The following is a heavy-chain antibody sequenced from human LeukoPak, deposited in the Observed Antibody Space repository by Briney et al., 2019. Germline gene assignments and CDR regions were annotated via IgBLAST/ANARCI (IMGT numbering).Heavy chain of an antibody. J-gene: IGHJ4*02. CDR2: ISYDGSNK. Sequence: PGRSLRLSCAASGFTFSSYGMHWVRQAPGKGLEWVAVISYDGSNKYYADSVKGRFTISRDNSKNTLYLQMNSLRAEDTAVYYCAKDLPAAYFDYWGQGTLVTVSS. CDR1: GFTFSSYG. V-gene: IGHV3-30*18. D-gene: IGHD2-2*01. CDR3: AKDLPAAYFDY.